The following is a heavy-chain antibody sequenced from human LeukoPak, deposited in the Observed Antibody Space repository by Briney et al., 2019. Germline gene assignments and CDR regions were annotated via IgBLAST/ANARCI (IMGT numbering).Heavy chain of an antibody. V-gene: IGHV4-59*01. CDR3: ARGRARDGSFPWLDS. D-gene: IGHD3-10*01. CDR1: GDSIGSYY. J-gene: IGHJ5*01. Sequence: SETLSLTCSVSGDSIGSYYWTWIRQSAGKGLEWIGYIFYSGSTYYSPSLKSRVTISVDTSNNQFSLQLRSVTAADTAIYYCARGRARDGSFPWLDSWGQGTLVTVSS. CDR2: IFYSGST.